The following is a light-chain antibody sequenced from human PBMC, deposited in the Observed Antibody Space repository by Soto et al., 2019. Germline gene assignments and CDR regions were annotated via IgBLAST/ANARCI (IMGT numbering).Light chain of an antibody. V-gene: IGKV3-15*01. J-gene: IGKJ3*01. CDR1: QSISYN. CDR2: GAS. CDR3: QQYSDWPPLFT. Sequence: EMVMTQSPATLSVSPGERATLSCRASQSISYNLAWYQQKPGQAPRLLICGASTRATGIPARFSGSGSGTEFTLTISSLQSEDFAVYYCQQYSDWPPLFTFGPGTTVDIK.